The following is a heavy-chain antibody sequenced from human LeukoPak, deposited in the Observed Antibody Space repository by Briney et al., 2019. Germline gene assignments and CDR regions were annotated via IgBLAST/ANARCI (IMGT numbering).Heavy chain of an antibody. CDR3: ARDSFDSSGYFYPPDY. V-gene: IGHV1-18*01. D-gene: IGHD3-22*01. CDR2: ISAYNGNT. CDR1: GYTFTSYG. Sequence: ASVKVSCKASGYTFTSYGISWVRQAPGQGLEWMGWISAYNGNTNYAQKLQGRVTMTTDTSTSTAYMELRSLRSDDTAVYYCARDSFDSSGYFYPPDYWGQGTLVTVSS. J-gene: IGHJ4*02.